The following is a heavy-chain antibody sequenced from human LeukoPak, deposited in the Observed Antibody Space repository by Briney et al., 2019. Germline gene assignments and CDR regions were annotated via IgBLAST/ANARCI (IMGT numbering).Heavy chain of an antibody. D-gene: IGHD3-9*01. CDR1: GYTFTGYY. CDR2: INPNSGGT. J-gene: IGHJ4*02. V-gene: IGHV1-2*02. CDR3: ARVKGSKYYDILTGQFDY. Sequence: ASVKVSCKASGYTFTGYYMHWVRQAPGQGLEWMGWINPNSGGTNFAQKFQGRVTMTRDTSISTAYMELSRLRSDDTAVYYCARVKGSKYYDILTGQFDYWGQGTLVTVSS.